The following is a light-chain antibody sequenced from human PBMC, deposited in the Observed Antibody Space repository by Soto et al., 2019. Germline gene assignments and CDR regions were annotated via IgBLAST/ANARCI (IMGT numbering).Light chain of an antibody. J-gene: IGLJ3*02. CDR1: SSNIGSNI. CDR3: AARDASRNGPV. V-gene: IGLV1-44*01. CDR2: SND. Sequence: QSVLTQPPSASGTSGQRVTVSCSGISSNIGSNIVNWYEHFPGTARKLLIFSNDQRPSGGPDRFSASKSGTLASLAISGLQSEDEAEDYCAARDASRNGPVFGGGTKLTGL.